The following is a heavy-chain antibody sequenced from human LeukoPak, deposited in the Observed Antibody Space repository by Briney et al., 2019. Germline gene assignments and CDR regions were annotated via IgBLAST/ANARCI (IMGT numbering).Heavy chain of an antibody. J-gene: IGHJ4*02. CDR2: IYPGDSDT. V-gene: IGHV5-51*01. CDR3: GKCGEKATISSFYFDY. D-gene: IGHD5-24*01. Sequence: GESLKISCKGFGYSFSYYWIGWVRQMPGKGLEWMGIIYPGDSDTRYSPSFQGQVTISADKSITTAYLQWSSLRASDTAMYYCGKCGEKATISSFYFDYWGQGTLVTVSS. CDR1: GYSFSYYW.